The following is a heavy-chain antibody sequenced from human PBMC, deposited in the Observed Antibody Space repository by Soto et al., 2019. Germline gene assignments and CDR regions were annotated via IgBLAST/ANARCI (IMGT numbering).Heavy chain of an antibody. CDR2: IYSGGST. CDR1: GFTVSSNY. D-gene: IGHD3-10*01. J-gene: IGHJ6*03. V-gene: IGHV3-66*01. Sequence: GGSLRLSCAASGFTVSSNYMSWVRQAPGKGLEWVSVIYSGGSTYYADSVKGRFTISRDNSKNTLYLQMNSLRAEDTAVYYCARLYGSGRKYYYYYMDVWGKGTTVTVSS. CDR3: ARLYGSGRKYYYYYMDV.